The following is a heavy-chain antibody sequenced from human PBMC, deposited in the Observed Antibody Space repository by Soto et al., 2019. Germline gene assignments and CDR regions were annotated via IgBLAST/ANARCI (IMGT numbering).Heavy chain of an antibody. V-gene: IGHV3-74*01. D-gene: IGHD1-26*01. Sequence: GGSLRLSCAASGFSFSSYWMHWVRQVPGKGLVWVSRINTDGRTTNYTDSVKGRFTISRDNAKSTLHLQMNSLRAEDTAVYYCVRGYSGTYRIDFWGQGALVTVSS. CDR3: VRGYSGTYRIDF. CDR1: GFSFSSYW. CDR2: INTDGRTT. J-gene: IGHJ4*02.